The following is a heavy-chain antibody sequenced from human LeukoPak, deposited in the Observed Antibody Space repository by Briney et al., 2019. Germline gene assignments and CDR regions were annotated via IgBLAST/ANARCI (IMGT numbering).Heavy chain of an antibody. V-gene: IGHV1-69*04. D-gene: IGHD4/OR15-4a*01. CDR2: IIPILDIA. Sequence: SVTVSFTASGGTFSSYTISWVRQAPGQGLEWMGRIIPILDIANYSQKFQGRVTITADESTSTAYMELSSLRSEDTAVYYCAREGTMVSPNFDYWGQGTLVTVSS. J-gene: IGHJ4*02. CDR1: GGTFSSYT. CDR3: AREGTMVSPNFDY.